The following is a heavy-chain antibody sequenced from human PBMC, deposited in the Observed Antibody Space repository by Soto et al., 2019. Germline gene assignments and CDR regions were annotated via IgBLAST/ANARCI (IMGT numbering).Heavy chain of an antibody. CDR1: GGSIGSSNYY. CDR2: IYYSGST. Sequence: SETLSLTCTVSGGSIGSSNYYWGWIRQPPGKGLEWIGSIYYSGSTYYNPSLKSRVTISVDTSKNQFSLKLSSVTAADTAMYYCAKLLRSSVAAAGPFDYWGQGTLVTVSS. J-gene: IGHJ4*02. V-gene: IGHV4-39*01. CDR3: AKLLRSSVAAAGPFDY. D-gene: IGHD6-13*01.